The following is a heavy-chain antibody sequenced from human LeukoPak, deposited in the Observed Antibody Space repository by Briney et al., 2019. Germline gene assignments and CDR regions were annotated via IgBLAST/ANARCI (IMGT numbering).Heavy chain of an antibody. CDR3: AIPQPKRRDGYNYADY. CDR1: GFTFTAYG. J-gene: IGHJ4*02. D-gene: IGHD5-24*01. Sequence: PGGSLRLSCAASGFTFTAYGFHWVRQAPGKGLEWVAFIRHDGSNKWYADSVKGGFTISRDNSKNTLYLQMNSLRAEDTAVYYCAIPQPKRRDGYNYADYWGQGTLVTVSS. V-gene: IGHV3-30*02. CDR2: IRHDGSNK.